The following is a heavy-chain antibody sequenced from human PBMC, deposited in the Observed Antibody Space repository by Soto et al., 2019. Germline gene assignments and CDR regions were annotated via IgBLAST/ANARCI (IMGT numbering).Heavy chain of an antibody. J-gene: IGHJ6*02. CDR2: VYHSGST. Sequence: QVQLQESGPGLVKPSGTLSLTCAVSGGSISSSNWWSWVRQPPGKGLEWIGEVYHSGSTNYNPSLKSRVTISVDKSKNQFSLKLSSVTAADTAVYYCARDTYYDILTGQGGMDVWGQGTTVTVSS. CDR1: GGSISSSNW. CDR3: ARDTYYDILTGQGGMDV. V-gene: IGHV4-4*02. D-gene: IGHD3-9*01.